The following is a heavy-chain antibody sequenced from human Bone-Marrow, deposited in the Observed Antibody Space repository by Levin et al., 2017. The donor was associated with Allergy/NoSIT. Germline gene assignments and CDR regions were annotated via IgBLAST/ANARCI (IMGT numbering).Heavy chain of an antibody. J-gene: IGHJ3*02. V-gene: IGHV4-39*01. CDR1: GGSISSSSYY. CDR3: ARYDSRVAFDI. D-gene: IGHD3-22*01. Sequence: PSETLSLTCTVPGGSISSSSYYWGWIRQPPGKGLEWIGSIYYSGSTYYNPSLKSRVTISVDTSKNQFSLKLSSVTAADTAVYYCARYDSRVAFDIWGQGTMVTVSS. CDR2: IYYSGST.